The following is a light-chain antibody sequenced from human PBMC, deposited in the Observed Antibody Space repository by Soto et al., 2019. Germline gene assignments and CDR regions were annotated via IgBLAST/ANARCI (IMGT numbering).Light chain of an antibody. CDR1: SSDVGSYNL. CDR3: CSYAGSSTSVV. V-gene: IGLV2-23*01. J-gene: IGLJ2*01. Sequence: QSALTQPASVSGSPGQSITISCTGTSSDVGSYNLVSWYQQHPGKAPKLMIYEGSKRPSGVSNRFSSSKSGNTASLTISGLQAEDEADYYCCSYAGSSTSVVFGGGTKLNVL. CDR2: EGS.